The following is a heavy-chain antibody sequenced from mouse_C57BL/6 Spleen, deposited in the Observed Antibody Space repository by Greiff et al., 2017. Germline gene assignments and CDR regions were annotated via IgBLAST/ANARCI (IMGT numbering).Heavy chain of an antibody. CDR2: INYDGSST. J-gene: IGHJ4*01. Sequence: EVKLVEPEGGLVLPGSSMKLSCTASGFTFSDYYMPWVRQVPEKGLEWVANINYDGSSTYYLDSLKSRFIISRDNAKNILYLQLSSLKSEDTATYYCARDEGGGGYAMDYWGQGTSVTVSS. V-gene: IGHV5-16*01. CDR3: ARDEGGGGYAMDY. CDR1: GFTFSDYY.